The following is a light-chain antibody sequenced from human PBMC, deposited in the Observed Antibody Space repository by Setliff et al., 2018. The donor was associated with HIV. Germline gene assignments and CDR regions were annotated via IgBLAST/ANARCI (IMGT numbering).Light chain of an antibody. J-gene: IGLJ1*01. CDR3: CSYTSSTTYV. CDR2: EVN. CDR1: SSDVGGYNL. Sequence: QSALTQPRSVSGSPGQSVTISCSGTSSDVGGYNLVSWYRQYPGKAPKLIIYEVNRRPAGVSDRLSGSKSGNTASLTISGLRAEDEATYYCCSYTSSTTYVFGTGTKVTVL. V-gene: IGLV2-11*01.